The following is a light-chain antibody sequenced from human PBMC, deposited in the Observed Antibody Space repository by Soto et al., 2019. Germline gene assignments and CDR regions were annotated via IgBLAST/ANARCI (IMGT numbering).Light chain of an antibody. CDR1: QSISSY. J-gene: IGKJ1*01. CDR2: AAS. Sequence: DIQMTQSPSSLSASVGDRVTITCRASQSISSYLNWYQQKPGKAPKLLIYAASSLASGVPSRFSGSGSGTDFILTSSSLRPEDFATYYCQQSYIIPWTFGQGTEVESK. V-gene: IGKV1-39*01. CDR3: QQSYIIPWT.